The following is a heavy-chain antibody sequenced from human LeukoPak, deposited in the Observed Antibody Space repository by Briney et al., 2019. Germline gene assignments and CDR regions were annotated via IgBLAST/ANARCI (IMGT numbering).Heavy chain of an antibody. J-gene: IGHJ4*02. Sequence: PGGSLRLSCAASGFTFSSYSMNWVRQAPGKGLEWVSYISGDSSATYYADSVKGRFTISRDNAKNILYLQMNSLRAEDTAVYYCSRGTYPYSSDNWGQGALVTVSS. CDR1: GFTFSSYS. V-gene: IGHV3-48*01. CDR2: ISGDSSAT. D-gene: IGHD3-10*01. CDR3: SRGTYPYSSDN.